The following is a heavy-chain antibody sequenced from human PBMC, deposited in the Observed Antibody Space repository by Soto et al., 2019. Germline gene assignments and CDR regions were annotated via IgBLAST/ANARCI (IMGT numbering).Heavy chain of an antibody. D-gene: IGHD6-19*01. CDR3: ARGHYSSGWPIDH. CDR2: VFHSATT. V-gene: IGHV4-59*01. J-gene: IGHJ4*02. Sequence: SETLAISCTVSSESFSDYYWNWIRQVPGKGLEWIGFVFHSATTSYNPSLKTRVAISDDTSKKQFSLRLASVTAADTAIYYCARGHYSSGWPIDHWGQGILVTVSS. CDR1: SESFSDYY.